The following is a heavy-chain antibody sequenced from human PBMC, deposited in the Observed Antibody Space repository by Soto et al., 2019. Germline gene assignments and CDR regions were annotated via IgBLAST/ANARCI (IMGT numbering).Heavy chain of an antibody. J-gene: IGHJ4*02. CDR1: GGSVSSGSYY. V-gene: IGHV4-61*01. CDR3: ARNPLAVAGTRGFDY. Sequence: SETLSLTCTVSGGSVSSGSYYWSWIRQPPGKGLEWIGYIYYSGSTNYNPGPQCRLTIPVDTSKNQYSLKLSSVTAADTAVYYCARNPLAVAGTRGFDYWGQGTLVTVSS. D-gene: IGHD6-19*01. CDR2: IYYSGST.